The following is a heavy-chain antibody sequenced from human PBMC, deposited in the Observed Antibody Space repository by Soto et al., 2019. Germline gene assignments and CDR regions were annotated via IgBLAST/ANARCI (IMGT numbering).Heavy chain of an antibody. CDR1: GFTFSSYA. J-gene: IGHJ6*02. Sequence: GGSLRLSCAASGFTFSSYAMHWVRQAPGKGLEWVAVISYDGSNKYYADSVKGRFTISRDNSKNTLYLQMNSLRAEDTAVYYCAKGSSSSFNYYYGMDVWGQGTTVTVSS. D-gene: IGHD6-6*01. V-gene: IGHV3-30-3*01. CDR3: AKGSSSSFNYYYGMDV. CDR2: ISYDGSNK.